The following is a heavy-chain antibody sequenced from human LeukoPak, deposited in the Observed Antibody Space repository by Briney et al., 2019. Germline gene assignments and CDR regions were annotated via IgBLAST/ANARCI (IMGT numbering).Heavy chain of an antibody. Sequence: ASVKVSCKASGYTFTCYYMHWVRQAPGQGLEWMGWINPNSGGTNYAQKIQERVTTTRDTSINTAYMELSRLRSDDTAVYYCARGPDAAMVTYGMDVWGQGTTVTVSS. CDR2: INPNSGGT. D-gene: IGHD5-18*01. J-gene: IGHJ6*02. CDR3: ARGPDAAMVTYGMDV. V-gene: IGHV1-2*02. CDR1: GYTFTCYY.